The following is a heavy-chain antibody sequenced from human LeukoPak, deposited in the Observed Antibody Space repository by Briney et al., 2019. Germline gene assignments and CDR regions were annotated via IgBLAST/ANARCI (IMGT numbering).Heavy chain of an antibody. CDR3: ARDGYCSSTSCQSEFDP. V-gene: IGHV4-4*07. CDR2: IYTSGST. D-gene: IGHD2-2*03. J-gene: IGHJ5*02. Sequence: PSETLSLTCTVSGGSISSYYWSWIRQPAGKGLEWIGRIYTSGSTNYNPSLKSRVTMSVDTSKNQFSLKLSSVTAADTAVYYCARDGYCSSTSCQSEFDPWGQGTLVTVSS. CDR1: GGSISSYY.